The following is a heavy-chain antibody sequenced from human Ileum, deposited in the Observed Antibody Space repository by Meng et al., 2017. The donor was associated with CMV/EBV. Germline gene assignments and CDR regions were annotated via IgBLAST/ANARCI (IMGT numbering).Heavy chain of an antibody. J-gene: IGHJ6*02. CDR1: GGSFSSYY. D-gene: IGHD4-11*01. Sequence: VQLQESGPGLAKPSEPLSLSCSVSGGSFSSYYWSWIRQPAGKGLEWIGRIYSTGSTNYNPSLKSRVTMSVDTSKNQFSLNLSSVTAADTAVYYCARETVITGHNYYGMDVWGQGTTVTVSS. CDR2: IYSTGST. CDR3: ARETVITGHNYYGMDV. V-gene: IGHV4-4*07.